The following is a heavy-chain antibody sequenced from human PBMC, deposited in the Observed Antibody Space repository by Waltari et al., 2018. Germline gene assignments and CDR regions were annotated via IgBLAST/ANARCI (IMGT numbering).Heavy chain of an antibody. V-gene: IGHV3-33*06. CDR3: AKEQEAFDI. CDR2: VWSDGNEK. CDR1: GFTMSSYF. Sequence: QLQLVESGGGVVQPGKSVRLSCAASGFTMSSYFMHWVRQAPGKGLEWVAVVWSDGNEKYYGDSVKGRFTISRDNSKNIVYLQMNSLRAEDTAVYFCAKEQEAFDIWGQGTVVTVS. J-gene: IGHJ3*02.